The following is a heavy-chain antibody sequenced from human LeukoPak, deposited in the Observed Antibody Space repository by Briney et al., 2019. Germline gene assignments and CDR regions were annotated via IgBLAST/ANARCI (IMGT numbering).Heavy chain of an antibody. V-gene: IGHV1-69*04. Sequence: SVKVSCKASGGTFSSYAISWVRQAPGQGLEWMGRIIPILGIANYAQKFQGRVTITADKSTSTAYMELSSLRSEDTAVHYCARDAESEGYFDYWGQGTLVTVSS. J-gene: IGHJ4*02. CDR3: ARDAESEGYFDY. CDR1: GGTFSSYA. CDR2: IIPILGIA. D-gene: IGHD2/OR15-2a*01.